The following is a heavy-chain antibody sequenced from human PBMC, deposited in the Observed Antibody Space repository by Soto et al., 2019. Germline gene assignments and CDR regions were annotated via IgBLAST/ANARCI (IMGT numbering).Heavy chain of an antibody. V-gene: IGHV1-2*02. CDR1: GYTFTGYY. Sequence: ASVKVSCKASGYTFTGYYMHWVRQAPGQGLEWMGWINPNSGGTNYAQKFQGRVTMTRDTSISTDYMELSRLRYDDTAVYYCARDTGSSWYHLDVWGQGNTVTVSS. CDR2: INPNSGGT. J-gene: IGHJ6*02. D-gene: IGHD6-13*01. CDR3: ARDTGSSWYHLDV.